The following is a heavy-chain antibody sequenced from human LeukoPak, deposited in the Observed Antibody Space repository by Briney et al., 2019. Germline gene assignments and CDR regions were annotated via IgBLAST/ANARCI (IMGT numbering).Heavy chain of an antibody. CDR3: ASETDYSHPNWFDP. J-gene: IGHJ5*02. V-gene: IGHV4-30-4*01. Sequence: SQTLSLTCTVSGGSISSGDYYWSWIRQPPGKGLEWIGYIYYSGSTYYNPSLKSRVTISVDTSKNHFSLKLNSVTAADTALYYCASETDYSHPNWFDPWGQGILVTVSS. CDR1: GGSISSGDYY. D-gene: IGHD4-11*01. CDR2: IYYSGST.